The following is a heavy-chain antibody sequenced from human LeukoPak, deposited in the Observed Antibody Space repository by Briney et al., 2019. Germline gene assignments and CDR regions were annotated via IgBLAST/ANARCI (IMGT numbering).Heavy chain of an antibody. CDR3: AAGRSGYYGAFDI. Sequence: GGSLRFSCVASEFSVSRIYMSWVRQAPGRGLEWVSGIYAVGTTFYADSAKGRFTISRDNSKNTPYLQMNSLRADDTAVYHCAAGRSGYYGAFDIWGQGTMVTVSS. D-gene: IGHD3-22*01. CDR2: IYAVGTT. CDR1: EFSVSRIY. J-gene: IGHJ3*02. V-gene: IGHV3-53*01.